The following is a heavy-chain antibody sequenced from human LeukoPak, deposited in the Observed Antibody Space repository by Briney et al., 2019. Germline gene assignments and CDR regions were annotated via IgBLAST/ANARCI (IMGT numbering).Heavy chain of an antibody. Sequence: ETLSLTCTVSGGSISSYYWSWIRQPPGKGLEWVSVISDSGGYTYYADSVKGRFTISRDNSKNTLYLQMNSLSAEDTAVYYCAKYIVATNSNLVAATRRYFDYWGQGTLVTVSS. V-gene: IGHV3-23*01. J-gene: IGHJ4*02. CDR2: ISDSGGYT. CDR3: AKYIVATNSNLVAATRRYFDY. D-gene: IGHD2-15*01. CDR1: GGSISSYY.